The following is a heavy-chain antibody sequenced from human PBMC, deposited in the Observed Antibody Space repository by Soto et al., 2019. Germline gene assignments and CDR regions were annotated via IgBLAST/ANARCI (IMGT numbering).Heavy chain of an antibody. Sequence: QVQLVQSGAEVKKPGSSVKVSCKASGGTFSSYAISWVRQAPGQGLEWMGGIIPIFGTANYAQKFQGRVTITADESRGTAYMELSSLRSEDTAVYYCAGSVAKYYYSGMDVWGQGTTVTVSS. CDR3: AGSVAKYYYSGMDV. CDR2: IIPIFGTA. J-gene: IGHJ6*02. CDR1: GGTFSSYA. V-gene: IGHV1-69*12. D-gene: IGHD5-12*01.